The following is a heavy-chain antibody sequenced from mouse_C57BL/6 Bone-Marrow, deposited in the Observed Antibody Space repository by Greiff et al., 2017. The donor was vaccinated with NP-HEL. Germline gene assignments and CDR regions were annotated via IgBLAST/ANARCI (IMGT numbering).Heavy chain of an antibody. D-gene: IGHD1-1*01. CDR1: GYTFTSYW. Sequence: VKLQQPGAELVRPGSSVKLSCKASGYTFTSYWMDWVKQRPGQGLEWIGNIYPSDSETNYNQKFKDKATLTVDKSSSTAYMQLSSLTSEDSAVYYCARICGSSLDYWGQGTTLTVSS. V-gene: IGHV1-61*01. CDR3: ARICGSSLDY. CDR2: IYPSDSET. J-gene: IGHJ2*01.